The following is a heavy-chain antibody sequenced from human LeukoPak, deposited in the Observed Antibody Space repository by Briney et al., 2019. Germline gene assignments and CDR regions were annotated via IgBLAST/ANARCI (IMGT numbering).Heavy chain of an antibody. CDR3: AREEPGGRANTNDY. J-gene: IGHJ4*02. Sequence: PGGSLRLSCAASGLTISSFFMNWVRQPAGKGREWVAYISGTSCSIYYADFVKGRFSIARDNAKNSLYLQMNSLRAEDTAVYYCAREEPGGRANTNDYWGQGTLVTVSS. CDR1: GLTISSFF. CDR2: ISGTSCSI. V-gene: IGHV3-48*01. D-gene: IGHD1-26*01.